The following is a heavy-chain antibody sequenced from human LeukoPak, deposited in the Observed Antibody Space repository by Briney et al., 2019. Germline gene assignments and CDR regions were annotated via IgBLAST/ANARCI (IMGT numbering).Heavy chain of an antibody. CDR1: GYTFTGYY. CDR2: IIPIYGTA. CDR3: ATHTGGYNYWWFDI. D-gene: IGHD5-24*01. Sequence: GASVKVSCKASGYTFTGYYIHWVRQAPGQGLEWLGGIIPIYGTANYAQMFQGRITLTAHESTATAYMELTSLTSDDTAMYFCATHTGGYNYWWFDIWGQGTLVTVSS. J-gene: IGHJ5*02. V-gene: IGHV1-69*13.